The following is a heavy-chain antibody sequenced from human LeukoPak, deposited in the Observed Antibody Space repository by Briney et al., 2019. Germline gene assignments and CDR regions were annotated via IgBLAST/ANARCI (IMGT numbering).Heavy chain of an antibody. CDR2: ISSSSSYI. Sequence: GGSLRLSCAASGFTFSSYSMNWVRQAPGKGLEWVSSISSSSSYIYYADSAKGRFTISRDNAKNSLYLQMNSLRAEDTAVYYCARGTVTTLLEYFQHWGQGTLVTVSS. V-gene: IGHV3-21*01. CDR3: ARGTVTTLLEYFQH. J-gene: IGHJ1*01. CDR1: GFTFSSYS. D-gene: IGHD4-17*01.